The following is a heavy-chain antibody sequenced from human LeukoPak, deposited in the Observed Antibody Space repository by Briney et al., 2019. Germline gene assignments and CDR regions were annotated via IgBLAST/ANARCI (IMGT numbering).Heavy chain of an antibody. V-gene: IGHV1-18*01. Sequence: AAVKVSCKAPGYTFTSYGISWVRQAPGQGLEWMGWISAYNGNTNYAQNLQGRVTMTTDTSTRIAYMELRSLGSDDTAIYYCASFSIPANWFDPWGQGTLVTVSS. J-gene: IGHJ5*02. CDR1: GYTFTSYG. D-gene: IGHD6-25*01. CDR2: ISAYNGNT. CDR3: ASFSIPANWFDP.